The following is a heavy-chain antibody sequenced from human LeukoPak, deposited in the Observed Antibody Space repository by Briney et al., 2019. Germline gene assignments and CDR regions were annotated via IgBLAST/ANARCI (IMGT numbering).Heavy chain of an antibody. V-gene: IGHV3-23*01. CDR1: GFTFSSYA. CDR3: AKDVYNWNFYFDY. D-gene: IGHD1-7*01. Sequence: GGSLRLSCAASGFTFSSYAMSWVRQAPGKGREWVSAISASGYSTYYADSVKGRFTISRDNSKKTLYLQMNSLRAEDTAIFYCAKDVYNWNFYFDYWGQGPLVTVSS. J-gene: IGHJ4*02. CDR2: ISASGYST.